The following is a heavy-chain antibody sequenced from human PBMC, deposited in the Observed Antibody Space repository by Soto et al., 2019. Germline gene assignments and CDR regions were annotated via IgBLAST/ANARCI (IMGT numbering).Heavy chain of an antibody. CDR1: GFTFRNFA. CDR2: ISHDGRDK. V-gene: IGHV3-30*04. D-gene: IGHD3-10*01. Sequence: QVQLVESGGGVIQPGRSLRLSCAASGFTFRNFAMHWVRQAPGEGLEWVAFISHDGRDKYYGDSVKGRFTISRDNSRNTLYREMNSLRAEDTAVYYCATEGASTGDAVDIWGQGTMVTVSS. CDR3: ATEGASTGDAVDI. J-gene: IGHJ3*02.